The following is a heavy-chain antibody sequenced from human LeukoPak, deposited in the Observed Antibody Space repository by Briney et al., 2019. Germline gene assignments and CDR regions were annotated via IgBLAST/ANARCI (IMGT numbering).Heavy chain of an antibody. CDR1: GGTFSSYA. J-gene: IGHJ5*02. V-gene: IGHV1-69*05. CDR3: ARDMTTVVAGGWFDP. D-gene: IGHD4-23*01. CDR2: IIPIFGTA. Sequence: SVKVSCKASGGTFSSYAISWVRQAPGQGLEWMGGIIPIFGTANYAQKFQGRVTITTDESTSTAYMELSSLRSEDTAVYYCARDMTTVVAGGWFDPWGQGTLVTVSS.